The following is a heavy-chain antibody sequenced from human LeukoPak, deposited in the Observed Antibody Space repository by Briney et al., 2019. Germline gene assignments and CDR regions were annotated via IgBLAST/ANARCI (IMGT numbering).Heavy chain of an antibody. Sequence: GESLRLSCAASGFTFSTYGMHWVRQAPGKGLEWVAFIRYDGRINYYADSVKGRFTISRDNSKNTLNLQMNSLKTEDTAVYYCAKAVGGSCYYYMDVWGKGTTVTVSS. CDR2: IRYDGRIN. V-gene: IGHV3-30*02. CDR1: GFTFSTYG. D-gene: IGHD3-10*01. CDR3: AKAVGGSCYYYMDV. J-gene: IGHJ6*03.